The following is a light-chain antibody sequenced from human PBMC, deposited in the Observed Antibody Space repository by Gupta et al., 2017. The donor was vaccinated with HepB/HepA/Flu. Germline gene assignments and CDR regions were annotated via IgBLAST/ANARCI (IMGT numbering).Light chain of an antibody. CDR1: QSISNW. CDR2: KAS. V-gene: IGKV1-5*03. CDR3: QQYSVYSLIT. J-gene: IGKJ5*01. Sequence: DIQMTQSPSTLSASVGDRVTITCRASQSISNWLAWYQHKPGKAPKPLIYKASSLERGVPPRFSGSGSGTDFTLTISSLQTEDFATYYCQQYSVYSLITFGQGTRLEIK.